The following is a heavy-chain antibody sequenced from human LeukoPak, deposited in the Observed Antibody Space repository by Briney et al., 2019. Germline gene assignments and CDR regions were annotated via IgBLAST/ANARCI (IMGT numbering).Heavy chain of an antibody. J-gene: IGHJ4*02. CDR1: GFTFSSYW. CDR3: ARRIPGLTPHIDY. D-gene: IGHD2-15*01. Sequence: GGSLRLSCAASGFTFSSYWMSWVRQAPGKGLEWVANIKQDGSEKYYVDSVKGRFTISRDYAKNSLYLQMNSLRAEDTAVYYCARRIPGLTPHIDYWGQGTLVTVSS. CDR2: IKQDGSEK. V-gene: IGHV3-7*01.